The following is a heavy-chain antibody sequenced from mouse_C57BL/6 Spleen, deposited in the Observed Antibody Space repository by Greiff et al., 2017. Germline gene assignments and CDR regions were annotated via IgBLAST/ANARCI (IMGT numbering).Heavy chain of an antibody. CDR2: IYPGDGDT. J-gene: IGHJ2*01. CDR1: GYAFSSSW. V-gene: IGHV1-82*01. D-gene: IGHD1-3*01. CDR3: ASEWVDY. Sequence: QVQLQQSGPELVKPGASVKISCKASGYAFSSSWMNWVKQRPGTGLEWIGRIYPGDGDTNYNGKFKGKATLTADKSSSTAYMQLSSLTSEDSAVYFCASEWVDYWGQGTTLTVSS.